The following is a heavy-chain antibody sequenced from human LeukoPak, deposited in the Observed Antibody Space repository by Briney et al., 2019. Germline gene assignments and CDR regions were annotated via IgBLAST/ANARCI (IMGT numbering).Heavy chain of an antibody. CDR3: TRPPPYYDFWSGYHGKVLDGMDV. CDR2: IRSKAYGGTT. V-gene: IGHV3-49*04. D-gene: IGHD3-3*01. Sequence: GGSLRLSCTASGFTFGDYAMSWVRQAPGKGLEWVGFIRSKAYGGTTEYAASVKGRFTISRDDSKSIAYLQMNSLKTEDTAVYYCTRPPPYYDFWSGYHGKVLDGMDVWGQGTTVTVSS. CDR1: GFTFGDYA. J-gene: IGHJ6*02.